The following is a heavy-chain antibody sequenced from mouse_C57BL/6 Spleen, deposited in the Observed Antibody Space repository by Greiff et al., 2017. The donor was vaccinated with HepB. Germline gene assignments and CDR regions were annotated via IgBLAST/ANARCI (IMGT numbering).Heavy chain of an antibody. D-gene: IGHD2-5*01. CDR3: ARHRYYSNYDYAMDY. Sequence: VKLMESGPGLVAPSQSLSITCTVSGFSLTSYGVHWVRQPPGKGLEWLVVIWSDGSTTYNSALKSRLSISKDNSKSQVFLKMNSLQTDDTAMYYCARHRYYSNYDYAMDYWGQGTSVTVSS. V-gene: IGHV2-6-1*01. CDR1: GFSLTSYG. J-gene: IGHJ4*01. CDR2: IWSDGST.